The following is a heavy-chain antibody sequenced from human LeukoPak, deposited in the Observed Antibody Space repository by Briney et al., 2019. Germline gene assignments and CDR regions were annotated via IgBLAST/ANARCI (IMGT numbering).Heavy chain of an antibody. CDR3: ARRAINSAMFDY. CDR1: GDSIRTYY. V-gene: IGHV4-59*08. J-gene: IGHJ4*02. D-gene: IGHD5-18*01. CDR2: IHYSGST. Sequence: PSETLSLTCTVSGDSIRTYYWSWIRQPPGKGLEWIGYIHYSGSTNYNPSLRSRVTISVDTSKNQFSLKLSSATAADTAVYFCARRAINSAMFDYWGQGTLVTVSS.